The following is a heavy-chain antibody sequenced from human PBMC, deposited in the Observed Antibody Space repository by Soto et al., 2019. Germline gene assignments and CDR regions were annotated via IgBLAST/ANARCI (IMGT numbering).Heavy chain of an antibody. V-gene: IGHV1-2*02. CDR1: GYSFTGYY. Sequence: QVQLVQSGAEVKKPGASVKVSCKASGYSFTGYYMYWGRQAPGQGLAWMGWINPNSGDTKYAQNFQGRVTMTGDTSINTAYRELSRLTSDDTAVYYCAREALPWGGTKDYWGQGTLVTVSS. D-gene: IGHD1-26*01. J-gene: IGHJ4*02. CDR2: INPNSGDT. CDR3: AREALPWGGTKDY.